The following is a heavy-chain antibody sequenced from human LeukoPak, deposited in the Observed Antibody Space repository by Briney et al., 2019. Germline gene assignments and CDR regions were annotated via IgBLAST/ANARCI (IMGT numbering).Heavy chain of an antibody. D-gene: IGHD2-2*01. V-gene: IGHV4-34*01. CDR2: INHSGST. J-gene: IGHJ4*02. Sequence: SETLSLTCAVYGGSFSGYYWSWIRQPPGKGLEWIGEINHSGSTNYNPSLKSRVTISVDTSKNQFSLKLSSVTAADTAVYYCARGKPQIRVVYCSSTSCTRPYYFDYWGQGTLVTVYS. CDR3: ARGKPQIRVVYCSSTSCTRPYYFDY. CDR1: GGSFSGYY.